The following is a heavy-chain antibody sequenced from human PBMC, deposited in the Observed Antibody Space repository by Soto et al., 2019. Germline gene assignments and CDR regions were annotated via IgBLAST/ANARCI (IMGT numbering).Heavy chain of an antibody. CDR3: ATSLELPLGVDI. CDR1: GYSFTSYW. CDR2: IDPSDSYI. D-gene: IGHD1-7*01. J-gene: IGHJ6*02. V-gene: IGHV5-10-1*01. Sequence: GESLKISCQGSGYSFTSYWISWVRQMPGKGLEWMGRIDPSDSYISYSPSFQGHVTISIDKSNTTAYLQWSTLKASDTAVYFCATSLELPLGVDIWGQGTTVTVSS.